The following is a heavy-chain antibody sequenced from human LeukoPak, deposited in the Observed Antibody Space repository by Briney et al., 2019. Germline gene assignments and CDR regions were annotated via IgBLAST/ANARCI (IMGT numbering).Heavy chain of an antibody. CDR2: IYTSGST. CDR3: AREGEYSSSSGAYYFDS. Sequence: SETLSLTCTVSGGSISSYYWSWIRQPAGKGLEWIGRIYTSGSTNCNPSLKSRVTMSVDTSKNQFSLKLSSVTAADTAVYYCAREGEYSSSSGAYYFDSWGQGTLVTVSS. J-gene: IGHJ4*02. CDR1: GGSISSYY. D-gene: IGHD6-6*01. V-gene: IGHV4-4*07.